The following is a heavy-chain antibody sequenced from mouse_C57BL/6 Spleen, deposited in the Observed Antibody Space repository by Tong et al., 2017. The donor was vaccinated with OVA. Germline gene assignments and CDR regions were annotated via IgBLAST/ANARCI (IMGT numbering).Heavy chain of an antibody. V-gene: IGHV1S26*01. J-gene: IGHJ3*01. Sequence: VQLQESGAELVKPGASVKLSCKASGYTFTSYYMYWVKQRPGQGLEWIGYINPSTGYTEYNQKFKDKATLTADKSSSTAYMQLSSLTSEDSAVYYCARETWLLTWFAYWGQGTLVTVSA. D-gene: IGHD2-3*01. CDR3: ARETWLLTWFAY. CDR2: INPSTGYT. CDR1: GYTFTSYY.